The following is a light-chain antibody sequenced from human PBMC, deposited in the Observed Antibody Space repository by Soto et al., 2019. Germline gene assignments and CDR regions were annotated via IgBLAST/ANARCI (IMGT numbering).Light chain of an antibody. CDR1: QSFRGL. V-gene: IGKV3-11*01. CDR2: DAY. Sequence: EVVLTQSPVTLSLSPGERATLSCRASQSFRGLLAWYQQKPGQAPRLLIYDAYNRATGMPPRFSGSGSGTDFTLTISSLEHEDSAVYYCQQRHMWPITFGQGTRLEIK. CDR3: QQRHMWPIT. J-gene: IGKJ5*01.